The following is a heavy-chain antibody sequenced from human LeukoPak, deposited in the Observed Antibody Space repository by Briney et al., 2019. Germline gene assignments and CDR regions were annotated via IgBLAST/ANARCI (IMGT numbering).Heavy chain of an antibody. CDR3: ARIDRYSGSYRY. D-gene: IGHD1-26*01. J-gene: IGHJ4*02. Sequence: PSETLSLTCGFYGESFSDYYWGWIRQPPGKGLEWIGEINHTGSTNYNPSLKSRVTISVDTSRNQFSLRLTSVTAADTAVYYCARIDRYSGSYRYWGQGTLVTVSS. V-gene: IGHV4-34*01. CDR1: GESFSDYY. CDR2: INHTGST.